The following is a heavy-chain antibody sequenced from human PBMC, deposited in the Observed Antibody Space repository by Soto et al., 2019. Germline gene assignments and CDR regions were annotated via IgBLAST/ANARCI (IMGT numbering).Heavy chain of an antibody. J-gene: IGHJ3*01. CDR1: GGSIRTSDYW. Sequence: PSETLSLTCTVSGGSIRTSDYWWAWIRQPPGKGLEWIASIYRGGSTYYSPSLKSRVTISIDTSENQFSLKLHSVTAADTAMYYCVSQISRGLCAFDVCGQGTMVTVSS. CDR2: IYRGGST. CDR3: VSQISRGLCAFDV. V-gene: IGHV4-39*01.